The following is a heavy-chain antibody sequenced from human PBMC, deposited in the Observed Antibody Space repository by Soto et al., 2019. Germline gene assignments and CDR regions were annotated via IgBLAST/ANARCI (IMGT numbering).Heavy chain of an antibody. Sequence: GGSMRHSCAASGLRFRNHSRSWVRQATGKGLEWISYISASTLTTFYADSVKGRFTISRDTAQNSLHLQMNSLRDEDTAVYYCARATQLVEPAATGFDSWGQGTLVTVSS. CDR2: ISASTLTT. V-gene: IGHV3-48*02. J-gene: IGHJ4*02. CDR1: GLRFRNHS. CDR3: ARATQLVEPAATGFDS. D-gene: IGHD2-2*01.